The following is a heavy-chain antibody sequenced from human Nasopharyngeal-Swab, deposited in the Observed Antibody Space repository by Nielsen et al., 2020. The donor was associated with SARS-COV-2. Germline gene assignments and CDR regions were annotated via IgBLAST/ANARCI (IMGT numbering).Heavy chain of an antibody. J-gene: IGHJ3*02. CDR1: GYTFTSYY. CDR2: INPSGGST. CDR3: ARVGYWNAFDI. V-gene: IGHV1-46*01. Sequence: ASVKVSCKASGYTFTSYYMHWVRQAPGQGLEWMVIINPSGGSTSYAQKFQGRVTMTRDTSTSTVYMELSSLRSEDTAVYYCARVGYWNAFDIWGQGTMVTVSS. D-gene: IGHD6-13*01.